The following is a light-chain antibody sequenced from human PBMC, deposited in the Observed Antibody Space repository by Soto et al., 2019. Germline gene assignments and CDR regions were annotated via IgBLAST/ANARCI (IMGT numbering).Light chain of an antibody. J-gene: IGLJ3*02. V-gene: IGLV2-14*01. CDR3: SSYTTTSTLL. Sequence: QSVLTQSPSASGSPGQSITISCTGSNRDIGAYNLVSWYQQYPDTAPKLIIYEVRNRPSGVSYRFTGSRSGNTASLTISALQADDESTFYCSSYTTTSTLLFGGGTKVTVL. CDR2: EVR. CDR1: NRDIGAYNL.